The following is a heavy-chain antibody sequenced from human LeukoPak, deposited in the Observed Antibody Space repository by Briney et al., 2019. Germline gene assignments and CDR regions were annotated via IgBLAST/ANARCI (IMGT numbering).Heavy chain of an antibody. V-gene: IGHV3-33*06. Sequence: GRSLRLSCAASGFTFSSYGMHWVRQAPGKGLEWVAVIWYDGSNKYYADSVKGRFTISRDNSKNTLYLQMNSLRAEDTAVYYCAKGYSSSWYDYYYYMDVWGKGTTVTVS. CDR1: GFTFSSYG. J-gene: IGHJ6*03. CDR2: IWYDGSNK. D-gene: IGHD6-13*01. CDR3: AKGYSSSWYDYYYYMDV.